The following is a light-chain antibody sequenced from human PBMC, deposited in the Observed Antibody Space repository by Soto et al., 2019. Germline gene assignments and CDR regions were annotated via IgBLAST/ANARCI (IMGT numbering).Light chain of an antibody. J-gene: IGKJ1*01. CDR3: QQYNSYLWT. Sequence: DIQMTQSPSTLSAPVGDRVTITCRASQSISSWLAWYQQKPGKAPKLLIYKASSLESGVPSRFSGSGSGTEFTLTISSLQPDDFATYYCQQYNSYLWTFGQGTKVDIK. CDR2: KAS. V-gene: IGKV1-5*03. CDR1: QSISSW.